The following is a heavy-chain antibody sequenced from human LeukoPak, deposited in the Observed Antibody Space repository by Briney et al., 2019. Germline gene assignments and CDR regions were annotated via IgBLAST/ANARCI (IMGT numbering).Heavy chain of an antibody. Sequence: GGSLRLSCAASGFSFSSYGMHWVRQAPGKGLEWLAFIQSDGSDKDYPDPVKGRFTIFRDNSRNTLYLQMNSLRDEDTAAYYCVEGLVPGKNWYFDLWGRGALVTVSS. CDR3: VEGLVPGKNWYFDL. J-gene: IGHJ2*01. CDR1: GFSFSSYG. D-gene: IGHD3-10*01. V-gene: IGHV3-30*02. CDR2: IQSDGSDK.